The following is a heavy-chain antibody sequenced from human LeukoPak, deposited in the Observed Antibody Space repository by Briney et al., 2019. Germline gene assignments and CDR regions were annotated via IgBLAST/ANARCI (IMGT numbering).Heavy chain of an antibody. D-gene: IGHD3-22*01. J-gene: IGHJ4*02. V-gene: IGHV3-74*01. CDR2: INSDGSST. CDR3: AREYHMYYYDSSGFGY. CDR1: GFTFSSYW. Sequence: GGSLRLSCAASGFTFSSYWMHWVRQAPGKGLVWVSRINSDGSSTSYADSVKGRFTISRDNAKNTLYLQMNSLRAEDTAVYYCAREYHMYYYDSSGFGYWGQGTLVTVSS.